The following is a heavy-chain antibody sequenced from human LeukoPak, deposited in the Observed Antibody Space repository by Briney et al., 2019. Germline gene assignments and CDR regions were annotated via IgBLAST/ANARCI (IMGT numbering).Heavy chain of an antibody. V-gene: IGHV3-23*01. CDR1: GFTFNNFA. CDR2: LSGSGGST. J-gene: IGHJ6*02. D-gene: IGHD3-10*01. CDR3: AISNTRPDLLWFPWNV. Sequence: GGSLTLSCSGSGFTFNNFAMMWLRPAPGKELKGVSALSGSGGSTYYAGSVKARFTISRDNSKTTLCLQMNSLRAEDTAVYYCAISNTRPDLLWFPWNVWGQGTTVTVSS.